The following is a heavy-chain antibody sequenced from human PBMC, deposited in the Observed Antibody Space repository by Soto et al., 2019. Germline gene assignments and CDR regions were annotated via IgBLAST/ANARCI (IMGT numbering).Heavy chain of an antibody. D-gene: IGHD4-17*01. J-gene: IGHJ5*02. CDR1: GYSFTSYW. V-gene: IGHV5-51*01. CDR3: ARQWYYGDYLSWFDP. CDR2: IYPGDSDT. Sequence: GESLKISCKGSGYSFTSYWIGWVRQMPGEGLEWMGIIYPGDSDTRYSPSFQGQVTISADKSISTAYLQWSSLKASDTAMYYCARQWYYGDYLSWFDPWGQGTLVTVSS.